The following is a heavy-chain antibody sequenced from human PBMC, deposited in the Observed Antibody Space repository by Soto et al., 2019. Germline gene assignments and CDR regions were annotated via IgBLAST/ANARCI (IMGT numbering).Heavy chain of an antibody. V-gene: IGHV3-21*01. CDR1: GFTFGTYT. J-gene: IGHJ6*02. CDR3: ARVMCGDCSTYYYYSMDV. Sequence: EVQLVESGGGLVKPGGSLRLSCAASGFTFGTYTMNWVRQAPGKGLEWVSSIGTTSSYIYYADSVRGRFTISRENARASLYLQMSSLRAEATPVYYCARVMCGDCSTYYYYSMDVWGQGTTVTVSS. CDR2: IGTTSSYI. D-gene: IGHD2-21*02.